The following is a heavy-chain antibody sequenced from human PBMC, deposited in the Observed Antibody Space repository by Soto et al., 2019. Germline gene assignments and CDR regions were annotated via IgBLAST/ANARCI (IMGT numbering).Heavy chain of an antibody. Sequence: PGGSLRLSCAASGFTFSSYGMHWVRQAPGKGLEWVAVIWYDGSNKYYADSVKGRFTISRDNSKNTLYMQMNSLRAEDTAVYYCARGEEYYDSSGINGYWGQGTLVTVSS. J-gene: IGHJ4*02. CDR3: ARGEEYYDSSGINGY. CDR2: IWYDGSNK. D-gene: IGHD3-22*01. CDR1: GFTFSSYG. V-gene: IGHV3-33*01.